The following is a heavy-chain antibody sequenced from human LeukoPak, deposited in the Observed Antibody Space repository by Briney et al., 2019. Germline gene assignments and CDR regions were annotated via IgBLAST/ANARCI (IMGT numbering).Heavy chain of an antibody. CDR3: ATGNVDIAAAGTANWFDP. CDR2: FDPEDGET. D-gene: IGHD6-13*01. V-gene: IGHV1-24*01. CDR1: GYTLTELS. J-gene: IGHJ5*02. Sequence: ASVKVSCKVSGYTLTELSMHWVRQAPGKGLEWMGGFDPEDGETIYAQKFQGRVTMTEDTSTDTAYMELNSLRSEDTAVYYCATGNVDIAAAGTANWFDPWGQGTLVTVSS.